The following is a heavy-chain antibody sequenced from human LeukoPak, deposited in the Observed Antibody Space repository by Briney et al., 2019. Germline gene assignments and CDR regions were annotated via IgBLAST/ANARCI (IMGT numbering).Heavy chain of an antibody. CDR2: ISTSSSYI. Sequence: PGGSLRLSCAASGFTISTYGMNWVRQAPGKGPEWVSYISTSSSYIYYADSVRGRFTISRDNAKNLLSLQMNSLRAEDTAVYYCARGDYDYVWGNYRDDAFDIWGQGTMVTVSS. J-gene: IGHJ3*02. CDR3: ARGDYDYVWGNYRDDAFDI. CDR1: GFTISTYG. D-gene: IGHD3-16*02. V-gene: IGHV3-21*01.